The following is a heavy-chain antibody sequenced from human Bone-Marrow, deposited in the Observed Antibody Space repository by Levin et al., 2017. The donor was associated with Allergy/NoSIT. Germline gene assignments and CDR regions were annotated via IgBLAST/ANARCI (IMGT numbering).Heavy chain of an antibody. CDR3: VKGSSSLDYFDS. V-gene: IGHV4-39*01. J-gene: IGHJ4*02. Sequence: SETLSLTCTVSGGSISSSSFYWGRISQPPGKGLEWIGSISYSGSTYYNPSLRSRITVSVDTSTNQFSLKVGSVTAADTAVYYCVKGSSSLDYFDSWGQGTLVTVSS. D-gene: IGHD6-19*01. CDR2: ISYSGST. CDR1: GGSISSSSFY.